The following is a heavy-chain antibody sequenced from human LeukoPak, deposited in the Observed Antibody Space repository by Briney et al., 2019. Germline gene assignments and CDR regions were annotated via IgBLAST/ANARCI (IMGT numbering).Heavy chain of an antibody. D-gene: IGHD2-15*01. CDR2: IYDTGST. J-gene: IGHJ4*02. V-gene: IGHV4-59*01. CDR3: AREAGYCRGGSCYQSVYFDY. Sequence: PSETLSLTCTVSGGSISGYIWSWIRQPPGKGLEWIAYIYDTGSTNYNPSLKSRVTISVDTSKNQFSLKLSSVTAADTAVYYCAREAGYCRGGSCYQSVYFDYWGQGTLVTVSS. CDR1: GGSISGYI.